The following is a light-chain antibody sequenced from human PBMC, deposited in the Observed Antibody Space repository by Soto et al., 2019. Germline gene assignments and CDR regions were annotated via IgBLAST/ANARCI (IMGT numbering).Light chain of an antibody. CDR3: QVWDSISDHFV. V-gene: IGLV3-21*02. Sequence: SYELTQPPSVSVAPGQTARISCGGNNIGSKSVHWFQQKPGQAPVLVVYDDNDRPSGIPERFSGSNSGNTATLTISRVEAGDEADYYCQVWDSISDHFVFGTGTK. J-gene: IGLJ1*01. CDR1: NIGSKS. CDR2: DDN.